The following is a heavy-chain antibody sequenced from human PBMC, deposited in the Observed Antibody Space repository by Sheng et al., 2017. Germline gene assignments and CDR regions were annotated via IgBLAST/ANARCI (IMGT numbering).Heavy chain of an antibody. D-gene: IGHD3-10*01. V-gene: IGHV4-34*01. CDR2: INHSGST. Sequence: QVQLQQWGAGLLKPSETLSLTCAVYGGSFSGYYWSWIRQPPGKGLEWIGEINHSGSTNYNPSLKSRVTISVDTSKNQFSLKLSSVTAADTAVYYCARPSQKGNYYGSGRGFGYWGQGTLVTVSS. J-gene: IGHJ4*02. CDR3: ARPSQKGNYYGSGRGFGY. CDR1: GGSFSGYY.